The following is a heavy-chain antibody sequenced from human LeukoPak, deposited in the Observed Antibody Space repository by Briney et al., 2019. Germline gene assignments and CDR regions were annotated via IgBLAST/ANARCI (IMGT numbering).Heavy chain of an antibody. CDR3: ARSPIHYYDSSGPGGAFDI. J-gene: IGHJ3*02. CDR1: GGTFISYA. V-gene: IGHV1-69*13. Sequence: SVKVSCKASGGTFISYAISWVRQAPGQGLEWMGGIIPIFGTANYAQKFQGRVTITADESTSTAYMELSSLRSEDTAVYYCARSPIHYYDSSGPGGAFDIWGQGTMVTVSS. CDR2: IIPIFGTA. D-gene: IGHD3-22*01.